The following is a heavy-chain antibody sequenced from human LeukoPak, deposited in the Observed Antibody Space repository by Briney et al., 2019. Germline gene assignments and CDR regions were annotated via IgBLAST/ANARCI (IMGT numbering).Heavy chain of an antibody. J-gene: IGHJ2*01. CDR3: ARQRGYYYDSSGYSPLYWYFDL. CDR2: IYPGDSDT. D-gene: IGHD3-22*01. CDR1: GYSFTSYW. V-gene: IGHV5-51*01. Sequence: GESLKISCKGSGYSFTSYWIGWVRQMPGKGLEWMGIIYPGDSDTRYSPSLQGQVTISADKSITTAYLQWSSLKASDTAMYYCARQRGYYYDSSGYSPLYWYFDLWGRGTLVTVSS.